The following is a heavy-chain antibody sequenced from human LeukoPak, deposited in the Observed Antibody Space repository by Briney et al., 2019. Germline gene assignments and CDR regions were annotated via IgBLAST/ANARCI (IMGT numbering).Heavy chain of an antibody. V-gene: IGHV4-30-2*01. D-gene: IGHD3-10*01. CDR1: GDSISSGAYY. CDR2: IYHSGST. CDR3: ARRLWFGELSP. J-gene: IGHJ4*02. Sequence: SQTLSLTCTVSGDSISSGAYYWSWIRQPPGKGLEWIGYIYHSGSTSYNPSLNSRVTISVDRSKNNFSLKLTSVTAADTAVYYCARRLWFGELSPWGQGTLVTVSS.